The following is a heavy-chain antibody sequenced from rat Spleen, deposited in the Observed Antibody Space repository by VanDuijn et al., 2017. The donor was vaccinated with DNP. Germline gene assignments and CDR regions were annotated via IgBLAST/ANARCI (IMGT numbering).Heavy chain of an antibody. J-gene: IGHJ2*01. Sequence: EVQLVESGGGLVQPGRSLKLSCAASGFTFSDYNMAWVRQAPKKGLEWVATITYDGSSTYYRDSVKGRFTISRDNAKSTLYLQMDSLRSEDTATYYCGRRGDTAYLDYWGQGVMVTVSS. V-gene: IGHV5-7*01. CDR3: GRRGDTAYLDY. CDR2: ITYDGSST. CDR1: GFTFSDYN. D-gene: IGHD2-2*01.